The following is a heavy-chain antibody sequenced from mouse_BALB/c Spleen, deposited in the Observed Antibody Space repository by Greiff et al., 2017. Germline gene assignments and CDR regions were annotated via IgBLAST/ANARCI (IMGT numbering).Heavy chain of an antibody. D-gene: IGHD2-4*01. J-gene: IGHJ4*01. CDR2: ISTYSGNT. Sequence: VQLVESGPELVRPGVSVKISCKGSGYTFTDYAMHWVKQSHAKSLEWIGVISTYSGNTNYNQKFKGKATLTADKSSSTAYMQLSSLTSEDSAVYYCARRDYDVAMDYWGQGTSVTVSS. V-gene: IGHV1-67*01. CDR3: ARRDYDVAMDY. CDR1: GYTFTDYA.